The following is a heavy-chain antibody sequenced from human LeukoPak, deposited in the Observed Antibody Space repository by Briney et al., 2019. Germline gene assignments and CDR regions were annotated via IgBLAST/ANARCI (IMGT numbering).Heavy chain of an antibody. CDR1: GYTLTELS. J-gene: IGHJ5*02. CDR3: ARETERRSYDFWSGYYQYNWFDP. Sequence: ASVKVSCKVSGYTLTELSMHWVRQAPGKGLEWMGGFDPEDGETIYAQKFQGRVTMTEDTSTDTAYMELSSLRSEDTAVYYCARETERRSYDFWSGYYQYNWFDPWGQGTLVTVSS. V-gene: IGHV1-24*01. D-gene: IGHD3-3*01. CDR2: FDPEDGET.